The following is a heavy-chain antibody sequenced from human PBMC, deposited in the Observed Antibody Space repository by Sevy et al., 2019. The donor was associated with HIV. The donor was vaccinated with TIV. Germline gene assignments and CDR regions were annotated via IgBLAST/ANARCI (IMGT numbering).Heavy chain of an antibody. CDR3: AREGCSRPHDY. V-gene: IGHV3-23*01. CDR2: LSFGCGKI. CDR1: GFAFYEYS. J-gene: IGHJ4*02. D-gene: IGHD2-8*01. Sequence: GGSLRLSCAASGFAFYEYSMSWIRQAPGKGLGWVTTLSFGCGKINYTDSVKGRFTISRVNSKNSFYLQMDNLRVEDTALYYCAREGCSRPHDYWGQGTRVTVSS.